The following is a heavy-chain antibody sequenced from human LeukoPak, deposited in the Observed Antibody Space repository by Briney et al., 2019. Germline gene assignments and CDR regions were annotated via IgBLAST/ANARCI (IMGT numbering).Heavy chain of an antibody. V-gene: IGHV3-7*03. J-gene: IGHJ4*02. CDR3: ARSQTRASSTSCCPPDY. CDR1: AFIFSGHW. D-gene: IGHD2-2*01. Sequence: GGSLRLSCEGSAFIFSGHWMNWVRQTPGKGLEWVASIKEDGSERQYVDSVKGRFSISRDNTKGSLFLQLNSLRAEDTAVYYCARSQTRASSTSCCPPDYWGQGTLVTVSS. CDR2: IKEDGSER.